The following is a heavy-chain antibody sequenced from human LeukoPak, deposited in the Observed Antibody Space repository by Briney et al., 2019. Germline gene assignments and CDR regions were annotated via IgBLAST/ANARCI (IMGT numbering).Heavy chain of an antibody. CDR3: ASGCSGGSCY. D-gene: IGHD2-15*01. CDR2: ISGSTGDT. Sequence: ASVKVSCKASGYSFVLYGISWVRQAPGEGPEWMGWISGSTGDTNYAQKFQGRVTMTADTSTSTAYMELRSLRSDDTAVYYCASGCSGGSCYWGQGTLVTVSS. V-gene: IGHV1-18*01. J-gene: IGHJ4*02. CDR1: GYSFVLYG.